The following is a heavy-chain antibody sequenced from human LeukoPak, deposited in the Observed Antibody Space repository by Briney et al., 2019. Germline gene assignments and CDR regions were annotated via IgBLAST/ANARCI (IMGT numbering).Heavy chain of an antibody. Sequence: PSETLSLTCTVSGDSISSYYWTWVRQRAGKGLEWIGRIYTSGSTNYNPSLKSRVTMSVDTSKNHFSLNLSSVTAADTAVYYCARDCSGVSCSPEKAFDLWGQGTMVIVSS. D-gene: IGHD2-15*01. CDR1: GDSISSYY. V-gene: IGHV4-4*07. CDR3: ARDCSGVSCSPEKAFDL. CDR2: IYTSGST. J-gene: IGHJ3*01.